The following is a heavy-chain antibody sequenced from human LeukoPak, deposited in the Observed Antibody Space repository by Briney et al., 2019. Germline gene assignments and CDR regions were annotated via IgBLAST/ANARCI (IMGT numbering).Heavy chain of an antibody. J-gene: IGHJ3*02. CDR2: IYHSGST. Sequence: PSETLSLTCTVSGYSISSGYYWGWIRQPPGKGLEWIGSIYHSGSTYYNPSLKSRVTISVDTSKNQFSLKLSSVTAADTAVYYCARVVDMVRGVGDAFDIWGQGTMVTVSS. V-gene: IGHV4-38-2*02. D-gene: IGHD3-10*01. CDR1: GYSISSGYY. CDR3: ARVVDMVRGVGDAFDI.